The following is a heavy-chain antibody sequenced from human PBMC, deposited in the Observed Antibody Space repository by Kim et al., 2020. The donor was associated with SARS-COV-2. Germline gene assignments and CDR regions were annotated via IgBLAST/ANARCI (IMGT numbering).Heavy chain of an antibody. CDR2: VTDSGSRT. J-gene: IGHJ2*01. CDR1: GFTFSSYA. V-gene: IGHV3-23*01. Sequence: GGSLRLSCAASGFTFSSYAMSWVRQAPGKGLEWVSAVTDSGSRTLYADSVKGRFTISRDNSKNTLYLQMSSLRAEDTAVYYCARALTSLWYFDLWGRGTRVTVSS. CDR3: ARALTSLWYFDL. D-gene: IGHD3-10*01.